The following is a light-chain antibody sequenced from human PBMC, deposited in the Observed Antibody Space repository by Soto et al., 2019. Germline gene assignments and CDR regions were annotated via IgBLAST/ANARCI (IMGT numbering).Light chain of an antibody. Sequence: QSALTQPPSASGSPGQSVTISCTGTSSDVGNYNYVSWYQQHPGKAPKLMIYEVSKRPSGVPDRFSGSKSGNTASLTVSGLQAEXEXXYYCTSYAXGKNVVFGGGTKLTVL. CDR1: SSDVGNYNY. CDR2: EVS. CDR3: TSYAXGKNVV. V-gene: IGLV2-8*01. J-gene: IGLJ2*01.